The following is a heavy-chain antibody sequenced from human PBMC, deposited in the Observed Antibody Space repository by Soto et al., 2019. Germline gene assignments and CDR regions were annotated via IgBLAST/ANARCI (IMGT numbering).Heavy chain of an antibody. Sequence: SVKVSCKASGGTFSSYAISWVRQAPGQGLEWMGGIIPIFGTANYAQKLQGRVTITADKSTSTAYMELSSLRSEDTAVYYCARETPSYCSGGSCRENWFDPWGQGTLVTVSS. CDR3: ARETPSYCSGGSCRENWFDP. CDR1: GGTFSSYA. V-gene: IGHV1-69*06. D-gene: IGHD2-15*01. CDR2: IIPIFGTA. J-gene: IGHJ5*02.